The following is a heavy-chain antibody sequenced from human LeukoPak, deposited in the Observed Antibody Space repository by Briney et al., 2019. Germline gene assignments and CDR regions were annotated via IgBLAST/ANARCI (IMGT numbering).Heavy chain of an antibody. CDR2: ISGSGGVT. V-gene: IGHV3-23*01. CDR3: AKEWDASGARLGWFDP. D-gene: IGHD3-10*01. Sequence: VGSLRLSCVASRFTFSNYAMSWVRQAPGKGLEWVSLISGSGGVTYYADSVKGRFTISRDNSKNTLYLQMNSLRAEDTATYYCAKEWDASGARLGWFDPWGQGTLVTVSS. CDR1: RFTFSNYA. J-gene: IGHJ5*02.